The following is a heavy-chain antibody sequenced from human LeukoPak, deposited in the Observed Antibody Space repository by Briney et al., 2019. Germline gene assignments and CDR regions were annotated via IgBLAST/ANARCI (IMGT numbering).Heavy chain of an antibody. J-gene: IGHJ4*02. CDR3: VRVGYSFGLDY. CDR1: GFTFSSNW. D-gene: IGHD5-18*01. V-gene: IGHV3-74*01. CDR2: INSDGSST. Sequence: GGSLRLSCAASGFTFSSNWMHWVRQAPGKGLVWVSRINSDGSSTTYADSVKGRFTISRDNAKNTLYLQMNSLRAEDTAVYHCVRVGYSFGLDYWGQGTLVTVSS.